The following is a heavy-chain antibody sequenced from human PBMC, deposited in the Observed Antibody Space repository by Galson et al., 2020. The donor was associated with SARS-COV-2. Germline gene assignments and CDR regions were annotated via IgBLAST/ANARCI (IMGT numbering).Heavy chain of an antibody. J-gene: IGHJ6*02. Sequence: ASVKVSCKVSGYTLTELSMHWVRQAPGKGLEWMGGFDPEDGETIYAQKFQGRVTMTEDTSTDTAYMELSSLRSEDTAVYYCATMAEWELAYYYYGMDVWGQGTTVTVSS. CDR2: FDPEDGET. D-gene: IGHD1-26*01. V-gene: IGHV1-24*01. CDR1: GYTLTELS. CDR3: ATMAEWELAYYYYGMDV.